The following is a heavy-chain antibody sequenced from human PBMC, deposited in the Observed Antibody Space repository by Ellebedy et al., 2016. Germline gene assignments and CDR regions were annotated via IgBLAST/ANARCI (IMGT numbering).Heavy chain of an antibody. CDR3: ATTVTMIVVGYFDY. CDR2: INPNSGGT. D-gene: IGHD3-22*01. CDR1: GYTFTGYY. J-gene: IGHJ4*02. Sequence: ASVKVSCXASGYTFTGYYMHWVRQAPGQGLEWMGWINPNSGGTNYAQKFQGRVTMTRDTSISTAYMELSRLRSDDTAVYYCATTVTMIVVGYFDYWGQGTLVTVSS. V-gene: IGHV1-2*02.